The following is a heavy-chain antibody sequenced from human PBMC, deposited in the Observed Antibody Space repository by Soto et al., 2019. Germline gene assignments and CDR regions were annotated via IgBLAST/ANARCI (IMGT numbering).Heavy chain of an antibody. D-gene: IGHD2-21*01. CDR3: TGIMWFRGMDV. CDR2: TYYKSKWNN. CDR1: GDSVSSNSAG. J-gene: IGHJ6*02. V-gene: IGHV6-1*01. Sequence: SQTLSLTCAISGDSVSSNSAGCNWIRQSPSRGLEWLGRTYYKSKWNNDYALSVKSRITINPDTSKNQFSLHLYSVTPEDTAVYYCTGIMWFRGMDVWGQGTPVSAPS.